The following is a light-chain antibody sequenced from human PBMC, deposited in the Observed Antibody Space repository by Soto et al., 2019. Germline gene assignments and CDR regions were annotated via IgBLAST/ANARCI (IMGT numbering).Light chain of an antibody. CDR3: QQYGSSPFT. J-gene: IGKJ3*01. V-gene: IGKV3-20*01. CDR2: GAS. Sequence: EIALTQSPGTLSLSPGEGATLSCRASQSVRSSYLAWYQQKPGQAPRLLIYGASSRATGIPDRFSGSGSGTDFTLTISRLEPEDFAVYYCQQYGSSPFTFGPGTKVDIK. CDR1: QSVRSSY.